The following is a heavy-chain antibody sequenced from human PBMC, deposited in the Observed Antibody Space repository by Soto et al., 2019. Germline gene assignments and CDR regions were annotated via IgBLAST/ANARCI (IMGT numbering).Heavy chain of an antibody. Sequence: ASVKVSCKASGCTFTSYAMHWVRQAPGQRLEWMGWINAGNGNTKYSQKFQGRVTITRDTSASTAYMELSSLRSEDTAVYYCAADGNGAAFDIWGQGTMVTVSS. CDR2: INAGNGNT. D-gene: IGHD2-15*01. J-gene: IGHJ3*02. CDR3: AADGNGAAFDI. V-gene: IGHV1-3*01. CDR1: GCTFTSYA.